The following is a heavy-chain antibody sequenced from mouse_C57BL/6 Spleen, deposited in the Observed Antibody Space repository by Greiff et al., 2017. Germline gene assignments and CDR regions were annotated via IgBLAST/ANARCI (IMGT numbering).Heavy chain of an antibody. J-gene: IGHJ2*01. CDR3: ARTGGLSHFDY. D-gene: IGHD4-1*01. CDR1: GYTFTNYW. Sequence: VKVVESGAELVRPGTSVKMSCKASGYTFTNYWIGWAKQRPGHGLEWIGDIYPGGGYTNYNEKFKGKATLTADKSSSTAYMQFSSLTSEDSAIYYCARTGGLSHFDYWGQGTTLTVSS. V-gene: IGHV1-63*01. CDR2: IYPGGGYT.